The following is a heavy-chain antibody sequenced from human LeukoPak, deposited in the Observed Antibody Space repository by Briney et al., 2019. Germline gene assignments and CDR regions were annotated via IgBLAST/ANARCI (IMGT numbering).Heavy chain of an antibody. V-gene: IGHV1-18*01. J-gene: IGHJ5*02. CDR2: ISAYNGNT. D-gene: IGHD2-15*01. CDR1: GYTFTSYG. Sequence: ASVKVSCKASGYTFTSYGISWVRQAPGQGLEWMGWISAYNGNTNYAQKFQGRVTMTRDTSISTAYMELSRLRSDDTAVYYCARGEVVGHNYCSGGSCYSDWFDPWGQGTLVTVSS. CDR3: ARGEVVGHNYCSGGSCYSDWFDP.